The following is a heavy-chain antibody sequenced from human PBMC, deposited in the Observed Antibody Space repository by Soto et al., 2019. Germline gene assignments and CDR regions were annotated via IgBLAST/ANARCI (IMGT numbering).Heavy chain of an antibody. Sequence: PSETLSLTCPVSGGSVSSGSYYWSWIRQPPGKGLEWIGYIYYSGSTNYNPSLKSRVTISVDTSKNQFSLKLSSVTAADTAVYYGAICGGNFFYFASGGQEPRATAPS. D-gene: IGHD2-21*02. J-gene: IGHJ4*02. CDR1: GGSVSSGSYY. CDR3: AICGGNFFYFAS. CDR2: IYYSGST. V-gene: IGHV4-61*01.